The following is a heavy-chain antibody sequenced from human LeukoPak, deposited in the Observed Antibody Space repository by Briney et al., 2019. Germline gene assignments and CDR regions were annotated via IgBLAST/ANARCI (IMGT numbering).Heavy chain of an antibody. J-gene: IGHJ3*02. Sequence: PSETLSLTCTVSGGSISSYYWSWIRQPPGKGLEWIGRIYTSGSTNYNPSLKSRVTISVDTSKNQFSLKLSSVTAADTAVYYCARGLRFLELGAFDIWGQGTMVTVSS. CDR1: GGSISSYY. V-gene: IGHV4-4*08. D-gene: IGHD3-3*01. CDR2: IYTSGST. CDR3: ARGLRFLELGAFDI.